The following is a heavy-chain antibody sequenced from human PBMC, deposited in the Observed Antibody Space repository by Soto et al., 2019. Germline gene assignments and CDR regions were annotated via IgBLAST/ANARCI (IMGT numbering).Heavy chain of an antibody. V-gene: IGHV5-51*01. J-gene: IGHJ6*02. CDR1: GYSFTSYW. CDR3: ARSPPDFDYYYYYGMDV. CDR2: IYPGDSDT. Sequence: PGESLKISCKGSGYSFTSYWIGWVRQMPGKGLEWMGIIYPGDSDTRYSPSFQGQVTISADKSISTAYLQWSSLKASDTAMYYCARSPPDFDYYYYYGMDVWGQGTTVTVSS. D-gene: IGHD3-10*01.